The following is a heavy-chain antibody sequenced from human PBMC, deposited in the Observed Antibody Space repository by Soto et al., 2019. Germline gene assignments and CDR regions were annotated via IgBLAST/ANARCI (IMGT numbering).Heavy chain of an antibody. D-gene: IGHD1-1*01. V-gene: IGHV3-53*04. CDR3: ARRRNWNDEYYFDY. CDR2: IYSGGST. Sequence: SLRLSCAASGFTISSNYMSWVRQAPGKGLEWVSVIYSGGSTYYADSVKGRFTISRHNSKNTLYLQMNSLRAEDTAVYYCARRRNWNDEYYFDYWGQGTLVTVSS. J-gene: IGHJ4*02. CDR1: GFTISSNY.